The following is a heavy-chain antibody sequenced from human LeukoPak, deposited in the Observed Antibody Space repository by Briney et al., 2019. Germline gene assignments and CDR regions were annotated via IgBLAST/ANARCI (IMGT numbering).Heavy chain of an antibody. CDR1: GFTFSSYA. CDR3: AKNRGRIMVTFGGVIVPGY. Sequence: GGSLRLSCAASGFTFSSYAMSWVRQAPGKGLEWVSAISGSGGSTYYADSVKGRFTISRDNSKNTLYLQMNSLRAEDTAVYYCAKNRGRIMVTFGGVIVPGYWGQGTLVTVSS. V-gene: IGHV3-23*01. J-gene: IGHJ4*02. CDR2: ISGSGGST. D-gene: IGHD3-16*02.